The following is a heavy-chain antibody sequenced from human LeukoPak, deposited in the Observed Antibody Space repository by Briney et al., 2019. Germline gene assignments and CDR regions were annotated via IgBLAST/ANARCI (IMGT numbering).Heavy chain of an antibody. CDR1: GFTFTNYW. D-gene: IGHD2-21*02. J-gene: IGHJ4*02. Sequence: GGSLRLSCAASGFTFTNYWMSWVRQAPGKGLELVANIKQDRSEKYYVDSVKGRFTISRDNSKNTLYLQMNGLRAEDTAVYYCAKNDLGAVVTRLAYWGQGTLVTVSS. V-gene: IGHV3-7*01. CDR3: AKNDLGAVVTRLAY. CDR2: IKQDRSEK.